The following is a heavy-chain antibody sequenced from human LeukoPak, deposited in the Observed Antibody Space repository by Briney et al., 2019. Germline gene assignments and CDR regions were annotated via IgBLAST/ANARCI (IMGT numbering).Heavy chain of an antibody. CDR1: GYSFSSYW. V-gene: IGHV5-51*01. CDR3: ARQANRSGWYAFDY. Sequence: GGSLKISCKGSGYSFSSYWIGWVRQMPGKGLEWVAIIYPGDSDTRYSPSFRGQVTISADKSISTAYLQWSSLKASDTAMYYCARQANRSGWYAFDYWGQGTVVIVSS. D-gene: IGHD6-19*01. CDR2: IYPGDSDT. J-gene: IGHJ4*01.